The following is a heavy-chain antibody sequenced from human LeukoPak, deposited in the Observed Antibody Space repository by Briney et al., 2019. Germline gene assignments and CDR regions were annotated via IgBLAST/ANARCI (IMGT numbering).Heavy chain of an antibody. Sequence: RGSLRLSCAASGFTFSDYYMSWIRQAPGKGLEWVSYISSSGSTIYYADSVKGRFTISRDNAKNTLFLQMNSLRAEDTAVYYCAHGAMYQLDYWGQGTLVTVSS. CDR2: ISSSGSTI. CDR1: GFTFSDYY. V-gene: IGHV3-11*01. CDR3: AHGAMYQLDY. J-gene: IGHJ4*02. D-gene: IGHD2-2*01.